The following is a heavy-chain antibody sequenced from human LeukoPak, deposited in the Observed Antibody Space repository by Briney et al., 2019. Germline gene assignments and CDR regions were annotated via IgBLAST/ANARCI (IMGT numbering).Heavy chain of an antibody. CDR3: ARLAWFGESYRFDS. J-gene: IGHJ4*02. D-gene: IGHD1-26*01. CDR1: GYSISNGYY. Sequence: SETLSLTCTVSGYSISNGYYWGWIRQPPGKGLEWIGSIYHIGSTYYNPSLKSRVTISVDTSKNQFSLNLNSVTAADTAADTAVYYCARLAWFGESYRFDSWGQGTLVTVSS. V-gene: IGHV4-38-2*02. CDR2: IYHIGST.